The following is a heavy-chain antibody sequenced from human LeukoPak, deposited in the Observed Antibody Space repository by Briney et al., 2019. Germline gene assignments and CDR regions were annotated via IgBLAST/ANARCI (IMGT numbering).Heavy chain of an antibody. Sequence: GGSLRLSCTASGFTFGDYAMSWVRQAPGKGLEWVGFIRSKAYGGTTEYAASVKGRFTISRDDSKSIAYLQMNSLKTEDTAVYYCTRGYCSSTSCYTYDYWGQGTLVTVSS. V-gene: IGHV3-49*04. CDR1: GFTFGDYA. CDR2: IRSKAYGGTT. CDR3: TRGYCSSTSCYTYDY. J-gene: IGHJ4*02. D-gene: IGHD2-2*02.